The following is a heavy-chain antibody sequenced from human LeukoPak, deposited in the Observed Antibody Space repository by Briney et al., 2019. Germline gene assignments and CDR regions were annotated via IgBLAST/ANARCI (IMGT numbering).Heavy chain of an antibody. J-gene: IGHJ4*02. CDR2: IIPIFGTA. D-gene: IGHD2-2*01. V-gene: IGHV1-69*05. CDR3: ARLMGSTSRVFDY. Sequence: SVKVSCKASEGTFSSYAISWVRQAPGQGLEWMGRIIPIFGTANYAQKFQGRVTITTDESASTAYMELSSLRSEDTAVYYCARLMGSTSRVFDYWGQGTLVTVSS. CDR1: EGTFSSYA.